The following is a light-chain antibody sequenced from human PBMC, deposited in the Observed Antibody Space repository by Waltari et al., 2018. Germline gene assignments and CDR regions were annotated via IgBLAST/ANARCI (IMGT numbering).Light chain of an antibody. J-gene: IGLJ2*01. CDR1: SSDVGGYNY. V-gene: IGLV2-14*01. CDR2: EVS. Sequence: QSALTQPASVSGSPGQSITISCTGTSSDVGGYNYVSWYQHHPGKAPKRMIYEVSNRPSGVSHRFSGSKSGSTASLTISGLQAEDESDYYCSSYTRDTTVVFGGGTKLTVL. CDR3: SSYTRDTTVV.